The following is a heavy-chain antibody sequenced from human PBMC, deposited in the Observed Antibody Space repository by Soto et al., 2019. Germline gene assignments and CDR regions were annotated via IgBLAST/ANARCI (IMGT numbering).Heavy chain of an antibody. J-gene: IGHJ5*02. CDR2: IYYSGTT. V-gene: IGHV4-31*03. CDR1: GGSISGAGYY. Sequence: QVQLQESGPGLVEPSQTLSLTCTVSGGSISGAGYYWSWIRQNPGKGLEWIGYIYYSGTTYYNPSRKSRLTISVDTSKTQLSLNLKSVTAADPAVYYCARAWTAAAGWANWFDLWGQGTLVNVSS. CDR3: ARAWTAAAGWANWFDL. D-gene: IGHD6-13*01.